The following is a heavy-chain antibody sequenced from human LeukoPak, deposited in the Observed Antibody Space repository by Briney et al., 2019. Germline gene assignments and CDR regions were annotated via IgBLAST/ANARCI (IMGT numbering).Heavy chain of an antibody. Sequence: GGSLRLSCAASGFTFSDYYVNWIRQAPGKGLEWVSYISSSSSSTNYADSVKGRFTISRDNAKNSLYLQMNSLRAEDTAVYYCARERTAAAGTSYYFDYWGQGTLVTVSS. D-gene: IGHD6-13*01. CDR3: ARERTAAAGTSYYFDY. V-gene: IGHV3-11*05. J-gene: IGHJ4*02. CDR1: GFTFSDYY. CDR2: ISSSSSST.